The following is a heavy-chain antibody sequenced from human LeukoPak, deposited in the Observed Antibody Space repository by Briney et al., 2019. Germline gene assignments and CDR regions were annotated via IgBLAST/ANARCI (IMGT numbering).Heavy chain of an antibody. CDR2: IYYSGST. CDR1: GGSISSYY. J-gene: IGHJ3*02. Sequence: SETLSLTCTVSGGSISSYYWGWIRQPPGRGLEWIGSIYYSGSTYYNPSLKSRVTISVDTPNNHFSLKLSSVTAADTAVYYCARDTVGATFPGAFDIWGQGTMVTVSS. V-gene: IGHV4-39*07. CDR3: ARDTVGATFPGAFDI. D-gene: IGHD1-26*01.